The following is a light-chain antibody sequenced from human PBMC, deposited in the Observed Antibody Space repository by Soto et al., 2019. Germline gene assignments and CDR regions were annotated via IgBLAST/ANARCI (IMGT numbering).Light chain of an antibody. CDR3: QERSNWLAWS. CDR2: DAS. CDR1: QSVSSSY. V-gene: IGKV3-11*01. Sequence: VLTQTPATLSLSPGERATLSCRTSQSVSSSYLAWYQQKPGQAPRLLIYDASNRATGIPARFGGSGSGTDFTLTISSLEPEDLAVYYCQERSNWLAWSFGQGTKVDIK. J-gene: IGKJ1*01.